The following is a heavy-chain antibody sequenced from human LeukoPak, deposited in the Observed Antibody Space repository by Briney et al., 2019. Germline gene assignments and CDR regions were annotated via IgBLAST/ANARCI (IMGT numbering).Heavy chain of an antibody. CDR1: GGSISSSSYY. CDR2: IYYRGST. V-gene: IGHV4-39*01. J-gene: IGHJ4*02. Sequence: SETLSLTCTVSGGSISSSSYYWGWIRQPPGKGLEWIGSIYYRGSTSYNPSLKSRVTISLDTSKNQFSLKLSSVTAADTAVYYCATEPGWRRRDGLDDYWGQGTLVTVSS. D-gene: IGHD6-19*01. CDR3: ATEPGWRRRDGLDDY.